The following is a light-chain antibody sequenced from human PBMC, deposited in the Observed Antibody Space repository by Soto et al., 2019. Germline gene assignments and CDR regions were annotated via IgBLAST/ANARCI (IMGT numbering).Light chain of an antibody. CDR2: GNS. CDR1: SSNIGAGYD. J-gene: IGLJ2*01. Sequence: QSVLTQPPSVSAAPGQRVTISCTGSSSNIGAGYDVHWYQPLPGTAPKLLIYGNSNRPSGVPDRFAGSKSGTSASLAITGRQAEDEADDYCQSYDSSLSGYVVFGGGTQLAVL. CDR3: QSYDSSLSGYVV. V-gene: IGLV1-40*01.